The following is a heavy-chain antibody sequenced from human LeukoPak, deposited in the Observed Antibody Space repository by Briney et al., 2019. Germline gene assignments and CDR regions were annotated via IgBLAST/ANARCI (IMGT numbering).Heavy chain of an antibody. Sequence: GGSLRLSCAASGFTFSSYAMSWVRQAPGKGLEWVSVISDSGDSTYYADPVKGRFTISRDNSKNTLYLQMNSLRAEDTAVYYCAEQRLKPTSSVGGWGQRTTVTVAS. J-gene: IGHJ6*01. CDR3: AEQRLKPTSSVGG. D-gene: IGHD2-2*01. CDR2: ISDSGDST. CDR1: GFTFSSYA. V-gene: IGHV3-23*01.